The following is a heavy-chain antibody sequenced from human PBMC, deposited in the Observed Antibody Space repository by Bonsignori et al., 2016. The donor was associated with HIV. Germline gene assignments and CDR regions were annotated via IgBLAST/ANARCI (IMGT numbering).Heavy chain of an antibody. CDR3: VKGPGIRAFEI. J-gene: IGHJ3*02. Sequence: WIRQPPGKGLEWVSGMTGHGDNIYYADSVKGRFTISRDNSKNTLYLQMNSLRAEDTAVYYCVKGPGIRAFEIWGQGTMVTVSS. D-gene: IGHD3-10*01. V-gene: IGHV3-23*01. CDR2: MTGHGDNI.